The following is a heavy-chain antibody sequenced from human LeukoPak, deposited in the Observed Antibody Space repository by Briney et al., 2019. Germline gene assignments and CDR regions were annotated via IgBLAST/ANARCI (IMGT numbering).Heavy chain of an antibody. V-gene: IGHV1-8*01. CDR1: GYTFTSYD. J-gene: IGHJ3*02. D-gene: IGHD6-13*01. CDR3: ARGRAAGTRRAFDI. CDR2: MNPNSGNT. Sequence: ASVKVSCKASGYTFTSYDINWVRQAPGQGLEWMGWMNPNSGNTGYAQKFQGRVTTTRNTSISTAYMELSSLRSEDTAVYYCARGRAAGTRRAFDIWGQGTMVTVSP.